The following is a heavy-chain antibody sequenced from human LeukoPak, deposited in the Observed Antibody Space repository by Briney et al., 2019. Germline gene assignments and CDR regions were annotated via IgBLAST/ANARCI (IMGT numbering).Heavy chain of an antibody. CDR2: IYYSGST. V-gene: IGHV4-61*01. Sequence: SETLSLTCTVSGGSVTSGSYYWSWIRQPPGKGLEWIGYIYYSGSTNYNPSLKSRVTIPVDMSKNQFSLKLSSVTAADTAVYYCARDLWSYESGFDPWGQGILVTVSS. D-gene: IGHD3-10*01. CDR1: GGSVTSGSYY. J-gene: IGHJ5*02. CDR3: ARDLWSYESGFDP.